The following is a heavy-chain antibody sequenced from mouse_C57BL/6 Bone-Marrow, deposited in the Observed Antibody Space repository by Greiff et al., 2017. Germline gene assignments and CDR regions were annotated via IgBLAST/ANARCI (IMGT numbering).Heavy chain of an antibody. Sequence: QVQLKESGAELVKPGASVKISCKASGYAFSSYWMNWVKQRPGKGLEWIGQIYPGDGDTNYNGKFKGKATLTADKSSSTAYMQLSSLTSEDSAVYFCARSYYGSSYGGYAMDYWGQGTSVTVSS. CDR3: ARSYYGSSYGGYAMDY. CDR2: IYPGDGDT. CDR1: GYAFSSYW. D-gene: IGHD1-1*01. J-gene: IGHJ4*01. V-gene: IGHV1-80*01.